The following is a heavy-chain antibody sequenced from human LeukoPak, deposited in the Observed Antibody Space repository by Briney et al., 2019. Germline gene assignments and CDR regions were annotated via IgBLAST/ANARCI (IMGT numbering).Heavy chain of an antibody. Sequence: ASVKVSCKASGYTFTSYGISWVRQAPGQGLEWMGWISAYNGNTNYAQKLQGRVTMTTDTSTGTAYMELRSLRSDDTAVYYCARDQGDIVVVPDAFDIWGQGTMVTVSS. CDR3: ARDQGDIVVVPDAFDI. D-gene: IGHD2-2*01. CDR1: GYTFTSYG. V-gene: IGHV1-18*04. CDR2: ISAYNGNT. J-gene: IGHJ3*02.